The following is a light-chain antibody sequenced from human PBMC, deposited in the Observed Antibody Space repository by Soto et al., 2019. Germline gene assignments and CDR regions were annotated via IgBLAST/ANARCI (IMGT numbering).Light chain of an antibody. Sequence: DIQMTQSPSTLSASVGDRVTITCRASQSVSSWLAWYQQKPGKAPKLLIYKASSLESGVPSRFSGSGSVTEFTLTISSLQPDDFATYYCQQYNSYSITFGQGTRLESK. J-gene: IGKJ5*01. CDR3: QQYNSYSIT. V-gene: IGKV1-5*03. CDR2: KAS. CDR1: QSVSSW.